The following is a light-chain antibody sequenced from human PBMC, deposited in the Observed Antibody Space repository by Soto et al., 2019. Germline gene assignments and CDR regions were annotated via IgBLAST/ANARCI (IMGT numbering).Light chain of an antibody. CDR2: LGS. J-gene: IGKJ1*01. V-gene: IGKV2-28*01. CDR1: QSLLHSNGYNY. Sequence: DIVMTQSPLSLPVTPGEPASISCRSSQSLLHSNGYNYLDWYLQKPGQSPQLLIYLGSNRASGVPDRFSGSGSGTDFTLKIGRVEAEDVGVYYCMQAIQTPWTFCQGTKVEI. CDR3: MQAIQTPWT.